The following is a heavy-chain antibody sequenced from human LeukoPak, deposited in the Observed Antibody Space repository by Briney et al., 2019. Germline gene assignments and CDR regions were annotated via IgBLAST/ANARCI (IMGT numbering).Heavy chain of an antibody. Sequence: GGSLRLSCAASGFTFDDYAMHWVRQAPGKGLEWVSGISWNSDNIGYADSVKGRFTISRDNSKNTLYLQMNSLRAEDTAVYYCAKEVVDTAMVFYYYYYGMDVWGQGTTVTVSS. CDR1: GFTFDDYA. CDR2: ISWNSDNI. V-gene: IGHV3-9*01. D-gene: IGHD5-18*01. J-gene: IGHJ6*02. CDR3: AKEVVDTAMVFYYYYYGMDV.